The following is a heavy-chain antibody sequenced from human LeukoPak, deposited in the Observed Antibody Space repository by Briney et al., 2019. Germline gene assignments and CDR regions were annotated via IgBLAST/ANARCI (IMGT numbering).Heavy chain of an antibody. D-gene: IGHD4-17*01. CDR3: ARDSATTVKSHDY. Sequence: ASVTVSCTASGYTFTSFGISWVRQAPRQGLEWMGWISGYNGNTNYAQKFQGRVTMTTDTSTSTAYMELRSLRSDDTAVYYCARDSATTVKSHDYWGQGTLVTVSS. J-gene: IGHJ4*02. CDR2: ISGYNGNT. V-gene: IGHV1-18*01. CDR1: GYTFTSFG.